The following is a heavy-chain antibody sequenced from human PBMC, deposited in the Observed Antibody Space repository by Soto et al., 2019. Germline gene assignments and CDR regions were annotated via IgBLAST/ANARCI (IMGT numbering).Heavy chain of an antibody. CDR3: ASTQAVVVAAPDYGDYDDY. V-gene: IGHV4-39*01. CDR2: IYYSGST. J-gene: IGHJ4*02. CDR1: GGSISSSSYY. D-gene: IGHD2-15*01. Sequence: SETLSLTCTVSGGSISSSSYYWGWIRQPPGKGLEWIGSIYYSGSTYYNPSLKSRVTISVDTSKNQFSLKLSSVTAADTAVYYCASTQAVVVAAPDYGDYDDYWGQGTLVTVSS.